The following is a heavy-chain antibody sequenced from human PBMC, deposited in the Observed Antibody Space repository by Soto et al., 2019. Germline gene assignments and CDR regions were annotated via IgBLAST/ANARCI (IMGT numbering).Heavy chain of an antibody. CDR2: IMPGSSHI. V-gene: IGHV3-48*01. Sequence: EVPLVESGGGLVQPGGSLRLTCAASGFTFSIYSMNWVRQAPGKGLEWVSYIMPGSSHIFYADSVKGRFTISRDNAKNSLYLQMNSLRAEDTALYCCEIEKVAAESVHVFDIWGQGTMVTVSS. CDR1: GFTFSIYS. J-gene: IGHJ3*02. CDR3: EIEKVAAESVHVFDI. D-gene: IGHD1-26*01.